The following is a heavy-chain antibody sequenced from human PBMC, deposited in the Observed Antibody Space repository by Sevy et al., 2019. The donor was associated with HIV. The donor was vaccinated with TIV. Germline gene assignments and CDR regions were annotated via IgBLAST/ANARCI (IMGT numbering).Heavy chain of an antibody. D-gene: IGHD5-18*01. J-gene: IGHJ6*03. Sequence: GESLKISCAASGFTVSSNYMSWVRQAPGKGLEWVSVIYSGGSTYYADSVKGRFTISRHNSKNTLYLQMNSLRAEDTAVYYCATGPQITAYYYMDVWGKGTTVTVSS. CDR3: ATGPQITAYYYMDV. CDR1: GFTVSSNY. V-gene: IGHV3-53*04. CDR2: IYSGGST.